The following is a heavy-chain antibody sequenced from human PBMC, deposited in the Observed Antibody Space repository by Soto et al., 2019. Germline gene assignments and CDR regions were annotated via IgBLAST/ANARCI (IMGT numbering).Heavy chain of an antibody. D-gene: IGHD3-9*01. J-gene: IGHJ6*02. CDR3: ARGANVVQYFDWSVSMDV. V-gene: IGHV3-30-3*01. CDR1: GFTFSSYA. CDR2: ISYDGSNK. Sequence: PGGSLRLSCAASGFTFSSYAMHWVRQAPGKGLEWVAVISYDGSNKYYADSVKGRFTISRDNSKNTLYLQMNSLRAEDTAVYYCARGANVVQYFDWSVSMDVWGQGTTVTVSS.